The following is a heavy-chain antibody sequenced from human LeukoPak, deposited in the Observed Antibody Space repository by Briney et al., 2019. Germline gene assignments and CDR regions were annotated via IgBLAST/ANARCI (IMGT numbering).Heavy chain of an antibody. V-gene: IGHV3-7*03. J-gene: IGHJ4*02. Sequence: GGSLRLSCVAPGFTFGKYWMSWVRQAPGKGLEWVANIKLDGSEKNYVDSVKGRFTISRDNTKNSLYLQMNSLRAEDTAVFYCARDQYDTWSRRGNFDSWGQGTLVIVSS. CDR3: ARDQYDTWSRRGNFDS. CDR2: IKLDGSEK. D-gene: IGHD3-3*01. CDR1: GFTFGKYW.